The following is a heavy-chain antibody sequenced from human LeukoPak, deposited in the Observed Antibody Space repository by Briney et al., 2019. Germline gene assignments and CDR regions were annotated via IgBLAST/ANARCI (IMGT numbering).Heavy chain of an antibody. D-gene: IGHD6-6*01. CDR3: ARGYGSSSRFPFDY. V-gene: IGHV3-7*01. CDR2: INHNGNVN. Sequence: GGSLRLSCAASGFTFSSYWMNWARQAPGKGLEWVASINHNGNVNYYVDSVKGRFTISRDNSKNTLYLQMNSLRAEDTAFYYCARGYGSSSRFPFDYWGQGTLVTVSS. J-gene: IGHJ4*02. CDR1: GFTFSSYW.